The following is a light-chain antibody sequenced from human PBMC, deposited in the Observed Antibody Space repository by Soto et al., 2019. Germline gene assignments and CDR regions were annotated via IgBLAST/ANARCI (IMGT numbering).Light chain of an antibody. V-gene: IGKV3-20*01. CDR2: GAS. CDR1: QSVSSSY. J-gene: IGKJ1*01. CDR3: QQYGSSPPWT. Sequence: EIVLTQSPGTLYLSPGERATLSCRASQSVSSSYLAWYQLKPGEAPRLLIYGASSRATGIPARFSGSGSWTDFTLTISRLEPEDFAVYYCQQYGSSPPWTCGQGTKVEIK.